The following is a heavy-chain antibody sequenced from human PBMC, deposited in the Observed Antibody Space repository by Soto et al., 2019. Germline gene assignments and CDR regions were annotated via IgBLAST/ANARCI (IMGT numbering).Heavy chain of an antibody. V-gene: IGHV1-69*06. J-gene: IGHJ4*02. CDR2: IIPIFGTE. CDR3: ARDFTVQGQAMTFDD. Sequence: QVQLVQSGAEVKKPGSSVKVSCKDSGGTFSSYAISWVRQAPGQGIEWMGGIIPIFGTENYAQKFQCRVTITADKSTSTAYMELSSLRSEDTAVYYCARDFTVQGQAMTFDDWGQGTLITVAS. D-gene: IGHD2-2*01. CDR1: GGTFSSYA.